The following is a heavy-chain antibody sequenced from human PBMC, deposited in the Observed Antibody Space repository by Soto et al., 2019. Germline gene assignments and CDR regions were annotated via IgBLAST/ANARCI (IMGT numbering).Heavy chain of an antibody. CDR1: GDTFTSYG. CDR2: IRAYNGTT. D-gene: IGHD4-17*01. CDR3: ARDARWLEYYGGNSQDYGMDV. V-gene: IGHV1-18*01. J-gene: IGHJ6*02. Sequence: QVQLLQSGAEGKKPGASAMVSYKATGDTFTSYGIIWVREAPGQVLEWMAWIRAYNGTTNYAQKLQDRVNMTTDTSTSTADMEVRSLRSEDPAGYYCARDARWLEYYGGNSQDYGMDVWGQGPKGTVSS.